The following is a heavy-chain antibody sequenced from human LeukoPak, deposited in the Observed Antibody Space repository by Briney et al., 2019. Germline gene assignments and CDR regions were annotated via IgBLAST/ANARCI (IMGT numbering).Heavy chain of an antibody. Sequence: PGGSLRLSCTASGFTFGDYVMSWVRQAPGKGLEWVSYISSSSSTIYYADSVKGRFTISRDNAKNSLYLQMNSLRAEDTAVYYCARDGPLYDFWSGHIGHYYYFYMDVWGKGTTVTVSS. CDR3: ARDGPLYDFWSGHIGHYYYFYMDV. CDR1: GFTFGDYV. CDR2: ISSSSSTI. D-gene: IGHD3-3*01. J-gene: IGHJ6*03. V-gene: IGHV3-48*01.